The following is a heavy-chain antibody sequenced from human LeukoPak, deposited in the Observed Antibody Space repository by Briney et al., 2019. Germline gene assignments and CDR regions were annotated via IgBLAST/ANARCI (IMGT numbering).Heavy chain of an antibody. D-gene: IGHD2-2*01. J-gene: IGHJ5*02. V-gene: IGHV4-34*01. CDR3: ARGRGEYQLLSNWFDP. Sequence: PSETLSLTCAVYGGSFSGYYWSWIRQPPGKGLEWIGEINHSGSTNYNPSLKSRVTISVDTSKNQFSLKLSSVTAADTAVYYCARGRGEYQLLSNWFDPWGQGTLVTVSS. CDR2: INHSGST. CDR1: GGSFSGYY.